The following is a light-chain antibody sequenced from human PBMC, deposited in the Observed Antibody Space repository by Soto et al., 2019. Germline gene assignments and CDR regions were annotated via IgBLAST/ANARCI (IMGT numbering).Light chain of an antibody. CDR2: GAS. CDR3: QQYIRWPLT. Sequence: EIVMTQSAATLSVSPGERATLSCRASQSVSSNLAWYQQKPGQAPSLLIYGASTRATSTPARFSGSGSGTEFTRTISSLQSEDFAVYYCQQYIRWPLTFGGGTKVEIK. V-gene: IGKV3-15*01. J-gene: IGKJ4*01. CDR1: QSVSSN.